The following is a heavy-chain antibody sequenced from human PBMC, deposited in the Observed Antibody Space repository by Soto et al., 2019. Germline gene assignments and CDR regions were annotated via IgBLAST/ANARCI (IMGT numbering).Heavy chain of an antibody. D-gene: IGHD2-15*01. Sequence: EVQLVESGGGLVQPGGSLRLSCAASGFSFSSYSMNWVRQAPGKGLEWVSYISSSSGTIEYADSVKGRFTISRGNAKNSLYLQMNSLRAEDTAVYYCAGRFDYWGQGTLVTVSS. CDR3: AGRFDY. CDR2: ISSSSGTI. J-gene: IGHJ4*02. CDR1: GFSFSSYS. V-gene: IGHV3-48*01.